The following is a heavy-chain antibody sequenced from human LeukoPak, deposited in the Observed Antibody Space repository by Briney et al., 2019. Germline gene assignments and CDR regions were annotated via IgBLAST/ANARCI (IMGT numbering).Heavy chain of an antibody. Sequence: ASVKISCKASGYTFTSYDINWVRQATGQGLEWMGWMNPNSGNTGYAQKFQGRVTMTRNTSISTAYMELSSLRSEDTAVYYCARGIFSLSLFDYWGQGTLVTVSS. CDR2: MNPNSGNT. CDR3: ARGIFSLSLFDY. V-gene: IGHV1-8*01. J-gene: IGHJ4*02. CDR1: GYTFTSYD.